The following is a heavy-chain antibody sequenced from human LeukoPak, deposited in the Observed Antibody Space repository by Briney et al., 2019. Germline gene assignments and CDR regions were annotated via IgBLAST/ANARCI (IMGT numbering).Heavy chain of an antibody. Sequence: PGGSLRLSCAASGFTFSNYSMNWVRQAPGKGLEWVSSVSSSSSYIYYADSVKGRFTISRDNAKNSLYLKMNSLRAEDTAVYYCAYSYGSGSYLTFDYWGQGTLVTVSS. V-gene: IGHV3-21*01. CDR1: GFTFSNYS. D-gene: IGHD3-10*01. CDR2: VSSSSSYI. CDR3: AYSYGSGSYLTFDY. J-gene: IGHJ4*02.